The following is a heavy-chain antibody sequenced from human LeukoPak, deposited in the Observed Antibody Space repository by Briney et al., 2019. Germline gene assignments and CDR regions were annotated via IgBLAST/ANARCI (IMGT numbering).Heavy chain of an antibody. CDR3: AKDKDFWSGYYRGVPYFYGLDV. J-gene: IGHJ6*02. Sequence: PGGSLRLSCSASGFAFSSYGMHWVRQAPGKGLEWVSVISYDGSNKYYADSVKGRFTISRDNAKNTLYVQMNSLRADDTAVYYCAKDKDFWSGYYRGVPYFYGLDVWGQGTTVTVFS. CDR2: ISYDGSNK. CDR1: GFAFSSYG. V-gene: IGHV3-30*18. D-gene: IGHD3-3*01.